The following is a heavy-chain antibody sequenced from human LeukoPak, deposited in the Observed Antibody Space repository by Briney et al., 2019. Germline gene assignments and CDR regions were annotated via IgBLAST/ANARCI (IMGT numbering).Heavy chain of an antibody. CDR3: TRRNDGGGSYYYYYYYMDV. J-gene: IGHJ6*03. D-gene: IGHD1-26*01. Sequence: PGGSLRLSCAASGFTFSSYGMHWVRQAPGKGLEWVAFIQFDGSDKFYADSVKGRFTISRDNSKNTLYLQMNSLKTEDTAVYYCTRRNDGGGSYYYYYYYMDVWGKGTTVTVSS. V-gene: IGHV3-33*08. CDR2: IQFDGSDK. CDR1: GFTFSSYG.